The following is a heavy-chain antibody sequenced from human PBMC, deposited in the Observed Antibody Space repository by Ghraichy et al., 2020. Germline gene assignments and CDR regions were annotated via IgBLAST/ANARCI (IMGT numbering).Heavy chain of an antibody. V-gene: IGHV4-59*01. CDR1: GGSISSYY. D-gene: IGHD5-12*01. CDR3: ARTEWGIVATMTWFDP. CDR2: IYYSGST. Sequence: SETLSLTCTVSGGSISSYYWSWIRQPPGKGLEWIGYIYYSGSTNYNPSLKSRVTISVDTSKNQFSLKLSSVTAADTAVYYCARTEWGIVATMTWFDPWGQGTLVTVSS. J-gene: IGHJ5*02.